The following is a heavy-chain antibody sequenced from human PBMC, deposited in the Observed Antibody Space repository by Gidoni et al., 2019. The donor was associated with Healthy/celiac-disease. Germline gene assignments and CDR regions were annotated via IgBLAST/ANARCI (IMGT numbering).Heavy chain of an antibody. Sequence: QVQLQQWGAGLLKPSETLSLTCAVYGGSFSGYYWSWIRQPPGKGLEWIGEINHSGSTNYNPSLKSRVTISVDTSKNQFSLKLSSVTAADTAVYYCARAGGWARNNWFDPWGQGTLVTVSS. CDR1: GGSFSGYY. CDR3: ARAGGWARNNWFDP. CDR2: INHSGST. V-gene: IGHV4-34*01. D-gene: IGHD3-10*01. J-gene: IGHJ5*02.